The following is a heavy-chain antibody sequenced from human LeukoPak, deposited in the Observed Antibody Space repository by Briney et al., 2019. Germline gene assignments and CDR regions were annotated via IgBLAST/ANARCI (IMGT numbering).Heavy chain of an antibody. J-gene: IGHJ4*02. CDR3: ARGYGDYVH. CDR2: IYYSGST. D-gene: IGHD4-17*01. CDR1: GGSFSGYY. Sequence: SETLSLTCAVYGGSFSGYYWSWIRQPPGKGLEWIGYIYYSGSTNYNPSLKSRVTISVDTSKNQFSLKLSSVTAADTAVYYCARGYGDYVHWGQGTLVTVSS. V-gene: IGHV4-59*01.